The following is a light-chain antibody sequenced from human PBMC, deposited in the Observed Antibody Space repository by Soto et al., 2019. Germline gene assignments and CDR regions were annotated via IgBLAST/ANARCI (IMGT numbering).Light chain of an antibody. J-gene: IGKJ1*01. Sequence: IQMTQSLSTLSASVGDRVIITCRASQSISSWLAWYQQKPGKAPNLLIYKASTLKSGVPSRFSGSGSGTEFTLTISSLQPDDFATYYCQQYDNDSWTFGQGTKVEIK. CDR2: KAS. CDR1: QSISSW. V-gene: IGKV1-5*03. CDR3: QQYDNDSWT.